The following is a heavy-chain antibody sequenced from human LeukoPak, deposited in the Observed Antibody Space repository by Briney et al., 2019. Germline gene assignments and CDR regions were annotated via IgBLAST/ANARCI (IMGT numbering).Heavy chain of an antibody. CDR1: GGSFSGYY. Sequence: SETLSLTCAVYGGSFSGYYWSWIRQSPGKGLEGIGEINHSGSTNYNPSLKSRVTISIDTSKKQFSLRLSSVTAADTAVYYCARGKITMVRGDDGFDIWGQETLVTVSS. CDR2: INHSGST. D-gene: IGHD3-10*01. J-gene: IGHJ3*02. V-gene: IGHV4-34*01. CDR3: ARGKITMVRGDDGFDI.